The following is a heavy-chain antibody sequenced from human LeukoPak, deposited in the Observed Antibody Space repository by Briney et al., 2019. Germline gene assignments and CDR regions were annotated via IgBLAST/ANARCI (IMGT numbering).Heavy chain of an antibody. Sequence: GGSLRLSCAASGFAFSNYNMNWVRQAPGKGLEWVSSISSSSTYIYYADSVQGRFTISRDNAKNSLYLQMNSLRAEDTAVYYCARGSEWSNGVSDCWGLGTLVTVSS. D-gene: IGHD3-3*01. CDR1: GFAFSNYN. CDR2: ISSSSTYI. CDR3: ARGSEWSNGVSDC. J-gene: IGHJ4*02. V-gene: IGHV3-21*01.